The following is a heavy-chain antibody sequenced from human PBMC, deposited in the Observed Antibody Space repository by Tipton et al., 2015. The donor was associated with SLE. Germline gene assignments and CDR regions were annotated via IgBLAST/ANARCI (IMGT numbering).Heavy chain of an antibody. CDR1: GGSISSASYY. CDR3: ARVGSSHYYYYYYLDV. D-gene: IGHD6-6*01. CDR2: IYYSGST. Sequence: TLSLTCTVSGGSISSASYYWSWIRQPPGKGLEWIGYIYYSGSTNYNPSLKSRVTISVDTSKNQFSLKLSSVTAADTAVYYCARVGSSHYYYYYYLDVWGKGTTVTVSS. J-gene: IGHJ6*03. V-gene: IGHV4-61*01.